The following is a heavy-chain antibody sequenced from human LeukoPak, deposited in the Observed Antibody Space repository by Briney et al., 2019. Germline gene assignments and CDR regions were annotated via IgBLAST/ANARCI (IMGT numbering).Heavy chain of an antibody. Sequence: GGSLRLSCAASGFTFSSYAMHWVRQHPAKGLEWVAVISYDGSNKYYAHSVKGRFTISRDNSKNTLYLQMNSLRAADTAVYYCAKRGVALWFGESYFDYWGQGTLVTVSS. CDR2: ISYDGSNK. V-gene: IGHV3-30*04. CDR3: AKRGVALWFGESYFDY. J-gene: IGHJ4*02. D-gene: IGHD3-10*01. CDR1: GFTFSSYA.